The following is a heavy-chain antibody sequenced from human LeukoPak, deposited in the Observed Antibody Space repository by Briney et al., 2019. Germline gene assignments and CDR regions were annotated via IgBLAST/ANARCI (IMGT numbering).Heavy chain of an antibody. J-gene: IGHJ5*02. V-gene: IGHV1-2*02. Sequence: ASVKVSCKASGYTFTGYYMHWVRQAPGQGLEWMGWINPNSGGTNYAQKFQGRVTMTRDTSISTAYMELSRLRSDDTAVYSCARGEDIAPHSSAPGGQEPLVPVS. CDR1: GYTFTGYY. CDR3: ARGEDIAPHSSAP. CDR2: INPNSGGT. D-gene: IGHD6-13*01.